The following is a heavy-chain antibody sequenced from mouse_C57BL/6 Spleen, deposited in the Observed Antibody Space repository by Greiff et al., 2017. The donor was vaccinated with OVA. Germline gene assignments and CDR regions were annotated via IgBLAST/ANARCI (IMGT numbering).Heavy chain of an antibody. V-gene: IGHV1-18*01. Sequence: VQLQQSGPELVKPGASVKIPCKASGYTFTDYNMDWVKQSHGKSLEWIGDINPNNGGTIYNQKFKGKATLTVDKSSSTAYMELRSLTSEDTAVYYCARRGDYDDYWYFDVWGTGTTVTVSS. J-gene: IGHJ1*03. D-gene: IGHD2-4*01. CDR3: ARRGDYDDYWYFDV. CDR1: GYTFTDYN. CDR2: INPNNGGT.